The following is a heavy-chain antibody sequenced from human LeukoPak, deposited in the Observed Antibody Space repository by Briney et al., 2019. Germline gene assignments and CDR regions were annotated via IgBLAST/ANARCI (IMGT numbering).Heavy chain of an antibody. D-gene: IGHD6-13*01. J-gene: IGHJ6*03. CDR2: INHSGST. V-gene: IGHV4-34*01. Sequence: SETLSLTCAVYGGSFSGYYWSWIRQPPGKGLEWIGEINHSGSTNYNPSLKSRVTISVDTSKNQFSLKLSSVTAADTAVYYCARDKEYSSRSYYYYYMDVWGRGTTVTISS. CDR3: ARDKEYSSRSYYYYYMDV. CDR1: GGSFSGYY.